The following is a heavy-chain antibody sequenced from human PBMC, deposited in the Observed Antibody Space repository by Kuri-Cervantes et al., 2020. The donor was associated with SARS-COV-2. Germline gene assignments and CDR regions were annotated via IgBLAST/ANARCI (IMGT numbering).Heavy chain of an antibody. V-gene: IGHV3-30*03. CDR3: ARVWRGELYYYYGMDV. D-gene: IGHD3-3*01. J-gene: IGHJ6*02. CDR2: ISHDGKNK. CDR1: GFNFSRTD. Sequence: GGSLRLSCAASGFNFSRTDMHWVRQAPGKGLEWVAVISHDGKNKKCIASGKGRFTISRDNSQNTLYLHMKSLRSEDTAMYYCARVWRGELYYYYGMDVWGQGTTVTVSS.